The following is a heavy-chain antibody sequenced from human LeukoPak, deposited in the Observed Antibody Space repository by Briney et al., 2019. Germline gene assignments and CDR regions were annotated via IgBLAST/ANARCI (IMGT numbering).Heavy chain of an antibody. J-gene: IGHJ4*02. V-gene: IGHV3-7*01. CDR3: ARGLYSSSWPSNFDY. CDR1: GFTFSSYW. Sequence: GGSLRLSCAASGFTFSSYWMSWVRQAPGKGLEWVANIKQDGSEKYYVDSVKGRFTISRDNAKNSLYLQMNSLRAEDTAVYYCARGLYSSSWPSNFDYWGQGTLVTVSS. D-gene: IGHD6-13*01. CDR2: IKQDGSEK.